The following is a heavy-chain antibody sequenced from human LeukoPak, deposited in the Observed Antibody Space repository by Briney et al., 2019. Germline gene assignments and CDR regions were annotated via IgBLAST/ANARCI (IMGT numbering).Heavy chain of an antibody. CDR3: ARDDYSNYGWFDP. J-gene: IGHJ5*02. CDR1: GGSISSGGYS. D-gene: IGHD4-4*01. CDR2: IYHSGST. Sequence: SETLSLTCTASGGSISSGGYSWSWIRQPPGKGLEWIGYIYHSGSTYYNPSLKSRVTISVDRSKNQFSLKLSSVTAADTAVYYCARDDYSNYGWFDPWGQGTLVTVSS. V-gene: IGHV4-30-2*01.